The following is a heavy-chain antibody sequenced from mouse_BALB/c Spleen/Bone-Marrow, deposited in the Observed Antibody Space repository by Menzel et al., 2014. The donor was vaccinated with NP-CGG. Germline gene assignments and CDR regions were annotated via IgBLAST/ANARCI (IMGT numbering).Heavy chain of an antibody. CDR3: ASGVTTGWFVY. D-gene: IGHD2-2*01. J-gene: IGHJ3*01. CDR2: IYPGSGST. CDR1: GYIFTSYW. V-gene: IGHV1-76*01. Sequence: VMLVESGAELVRPGASVKLSCKTSGYIFTSYWTHWVKQRSGQGLEWIARIYPGSGSTYYNEKFEGKATLTADKSSSTAYMQLSSLKSEDSAVYFCASGVTTGWFVYWGQGTLVTVSA.